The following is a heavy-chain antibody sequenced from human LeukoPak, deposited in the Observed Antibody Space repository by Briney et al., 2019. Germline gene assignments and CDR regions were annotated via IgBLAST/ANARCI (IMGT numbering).Heavy chain of an antibody. V-gene: IGHV5-10-1*01. D-gene: IGHD3-3*01. J-gene: IGHJ6*02. Sequence: PGESLKISCKGSGYSFTSYWISWVRQMPGKGLEWMGRIDPSDSYTNYGPSFQGHVTISADKSISTAYLQWSSLKASDTAMYYCATPSSDYDFWSGYPMSYYGMDVWGQGTTVTVSS. CDR1: GYSFTSYW. CDR2: IDPSDSYT. CDR3: ATPSSDYDFWSGYPMSYYGMDV.